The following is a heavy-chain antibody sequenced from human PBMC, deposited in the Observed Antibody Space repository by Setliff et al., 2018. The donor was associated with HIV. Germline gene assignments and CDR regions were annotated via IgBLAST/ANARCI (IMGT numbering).Heavy chain of an antibody. CDR1: GGSISSYY. J-gene: IGHJ3*02. Sequence: SETLSLTCTVSGGSISSYYWSWIRQPPGKGLEWIGYIYTSGSANYNPSLKSRVTISVDTSKNQFSLRLSSVTAADTAVYYCARLGPDGYNSRHDAFDIWGQGTMVTVSS. CDR2: IYTSGSA. D-gene: IGHD5-12*01. V-gene: IGHV4-4*09. CDR3: ARLGPDGYNSRHDAFDI.